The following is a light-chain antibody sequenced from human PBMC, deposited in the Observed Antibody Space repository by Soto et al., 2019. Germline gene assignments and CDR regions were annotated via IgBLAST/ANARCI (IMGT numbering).Light chain of an antibody. Sequence: DIQMTQSPSSLSASVGDRVTITCRASQGIFNYLAWYQHKPGKVPKLLIYAASTLQSGVPSRFSGSGSGTECTLTISSLQPEDVATYYCQKYNSVPPTFGQGTKLEIK. CDR3: QKYNSVPPT. V-gene: IGKV1-27*01. CDR2: AAS. J-gene: IGKJ2*01. CDR1: QGIFNY.